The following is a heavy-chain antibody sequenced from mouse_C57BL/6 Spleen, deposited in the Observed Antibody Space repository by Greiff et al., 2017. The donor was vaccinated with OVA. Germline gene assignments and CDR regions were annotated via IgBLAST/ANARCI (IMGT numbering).Heavy chain of an antibody. CDR3: ARGYGKDYAMDD. Sequence: VQLQQPGAELVRPGSSVKLSCKASGYTFTSYWMPWVKQRPIQGLEWIGNIDPSDSGTHYNQKFKDKATLTVDKSSSTAYMQLSSLTSEDSAVYNCARGYGKDYAMDDWGQGTSVTVSS. CDR1: GYTFTSYW. CDR2: IDPSDSGT. J-gene: IGHJ4*01. V-gene: IGHV1-52*01. D-gene: IGHD1-1*01.